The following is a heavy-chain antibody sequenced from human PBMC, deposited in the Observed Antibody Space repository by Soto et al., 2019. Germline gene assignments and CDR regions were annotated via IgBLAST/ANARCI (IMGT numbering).Heavy chain of an antibody. CDR2: ISHDETRK. J-gene: IGHJ6*02. D-gene: IGHD2-21*01. CDR1: GFTFSSHG. V-gene: IGHV3-30*18. Sequence: QVQLVESGGGVVQPGRSLRLSCAASGFTFSSHGMHWVRQAPSRGLEWVAVISHDETRKHYGDSVKGRFTISRDNSQDTVYLQMISLRDEDTAVYYCVKDRRTEAYGMEVWGQGTTVTVSS. CDR3: VKDRRTEAYGMEV.